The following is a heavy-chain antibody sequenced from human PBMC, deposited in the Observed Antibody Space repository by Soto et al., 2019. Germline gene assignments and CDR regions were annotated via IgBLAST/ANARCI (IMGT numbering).Heavy chain of an antibody. D-gene: IGHD7-27*01. CDR2: MNPHSGDT. CDR3: ARAPRNWGFDF. V-gene: IGHV1-8*01. CDR1: GYTFTNYD. J-gene: IGHJ4*02. Sequence: QVQLVQSGAEVKKPGASVKVSCKASGYTFTNYDINWVRQTTGQGLEWMGWMNPHSGDTGYAQRFQGRVTMTRNTAISTAYMELSSLRFEDTAIYSCARAPRNWGFDFWGQGTPVTVSS.